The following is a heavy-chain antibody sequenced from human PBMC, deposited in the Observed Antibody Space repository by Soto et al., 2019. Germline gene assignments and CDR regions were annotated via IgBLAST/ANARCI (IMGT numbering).Heavy chain of an antibody. CDR1: GFTVSSNY. Sequence: QPGGSLRLSCAASGFTVSSNYMSWVRQAPGKGLEWVSVIYSGGSTYYADSVKGRFTISRDNSKNTLYLQMNSLRAEDTAVYYCARSAQRGYCSGGSCYSGPRTHYYYYGMDVWGQGTTVTVSS. CDR2: IYSGGST. D-gene: IGHD2-15*01. V-gene: IGHV3-53*01. J-gene: IGHJ6*02. CDR3: ARSAQRGYCSGGSCYSGPRTHYYYYGMDV.